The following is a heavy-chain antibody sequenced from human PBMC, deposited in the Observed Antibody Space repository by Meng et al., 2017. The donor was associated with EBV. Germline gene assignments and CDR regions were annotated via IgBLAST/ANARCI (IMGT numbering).Heavy chain of an antibody. J-gene: IGHJ4*02. D-gene: IGHD3-10*01. CDR2: IYYSGST. CDR3: ARSSPVRFGELSN. V-gene: IGHV4-39*07. CDR1: GGSISSSSYY. Sequence: QLQLQESGLGLVKPSETLSLTCTGPGGSISSSSYYWGWIRQPPGKGLEWIGSIYYSGSTYYNPSLKSRVTISVDTSKNQFSLKLSSVTAADTAVYYCARSSPVRFGELSNWGQGTLVTVAS.